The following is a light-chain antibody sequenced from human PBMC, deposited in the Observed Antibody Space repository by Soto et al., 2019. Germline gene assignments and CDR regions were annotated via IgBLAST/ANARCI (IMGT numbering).Light chain of an antibody. Sequence: EIVMTQSPATLSVSPGERATSSCRALKGFGSTLAWYQQKPGQAPRLLIYDASTGATGSPARFSGSGSGTEFTLTISSLQSEDFAVYYCQQYNNWPRTFGQGTKVEIK. V-gene: IGKV3-15*01. CDR3: QQYNNWPRT. CDR2: DAS. CDR1: KGFGST. J-gene: IGKJ1*01.